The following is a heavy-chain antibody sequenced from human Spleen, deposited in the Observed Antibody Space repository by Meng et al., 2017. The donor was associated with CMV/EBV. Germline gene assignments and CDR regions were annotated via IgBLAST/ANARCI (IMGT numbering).Heavy chain of an antibody. CDR1: A. CDR2: ISYDGHNK. Sequence: AFHWVRQTPGDGLEWVAVISYDGHNKYHADSVKGRFTISRDNSKNALYLEMNSLKIEDTGIYYCARDLYPGDIVLVLGGMDVWGQGTLVTVSS. V-gene: IGHV3-30-3*01. CDR3: ARDLYPGDIVLVLGGMDV. D-gene: IGHD3-10*01. J-gene: IGHJ6*02.